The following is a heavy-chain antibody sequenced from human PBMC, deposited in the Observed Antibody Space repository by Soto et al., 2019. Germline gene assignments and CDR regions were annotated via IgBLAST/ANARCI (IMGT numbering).Heavy chain of an antibody. D-gene: IGHD1-1*01. V-gene: IGHV1-69*02. CDR2: IVPMINKI. Sequence: QVQLVQSGAEVERPGSSVKVSCKTSGGTTSSYTIGWVRQAPGQGLEWMGNIVPMINKIDYAQKFQGRVTISADKSTLTVYMELNSLRSEDTAVYFCALRTGNWNPLADWGQGTLVTVSS. CDR3: ALRTGNWNPLAD. CDR1: GGTTSSYT. J-gene: IGHJ4*02.